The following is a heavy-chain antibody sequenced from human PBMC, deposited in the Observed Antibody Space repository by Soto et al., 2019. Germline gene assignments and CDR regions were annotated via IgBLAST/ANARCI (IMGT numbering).Heavy chain of an antibody. J-gene: IGHJ6*02. CDR1: GFTFDDYA. Sequence: GGSLRLSCAASGFTFDDYAMHWVRQAPGKGLEWVSGISWNSGSIGYADSVKGRFTISRDNAKNSLYLQMNSLRAEDTALYYCAKDISLAGTYYYGMDVWGQGTTVTGSS. D-gene: IGHD1-26*01. V-gene: IGHV3-9*01. CDR2: ISWNSGSI. CDR3: AKDISLAGTYYYGMDV.